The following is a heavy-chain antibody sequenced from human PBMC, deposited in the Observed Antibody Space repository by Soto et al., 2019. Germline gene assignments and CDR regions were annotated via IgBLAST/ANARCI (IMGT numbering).Heavy chain of an antibody. CDR1: GFSFTTSW. CDR3: ARDLSPAFSATPFDVFDI. J-gene: IGHJ3*02. V-gene: IGHV3-7*04. D-gene: IGHD1-26*01. CDR2: IKRDGSKK. Sequence: EVQLVESGGGLVQPGGSLRLSCVAYGFSFTTSWMTWVRQAPGKGLEWVANIKRDGSKKHYLDSVKGRFTISRDNAENSWYRQMNMLIVEDTAVYYCARDLSPAFSATPFDVFDIWGQGTGVAVSS.